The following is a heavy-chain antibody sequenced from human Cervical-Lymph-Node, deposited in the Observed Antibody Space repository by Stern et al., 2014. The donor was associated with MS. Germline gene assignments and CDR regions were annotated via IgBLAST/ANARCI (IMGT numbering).Heavy chain of an antibody. CDR3: TTDRQAGFWSGHRFDY. Sequence: EVQLVESGGGLVKPGGSHRLSCAASGFPFSNAWMTWVRQAPGKGLEWVGRIKSKTDGGTTDYAARVKGRFTISRDDSKNTLYLQMDSLETEDTAVYYCTTDRQAGFWSGHRFDYWGQGTLVTVSS. CDR2: IKSKTDGGTT. J-gene: IGHJ4*02. V-gene: IGHV3-15*01. CDR1: GFPFSNAW. D-gene: IGHD3-3*01.